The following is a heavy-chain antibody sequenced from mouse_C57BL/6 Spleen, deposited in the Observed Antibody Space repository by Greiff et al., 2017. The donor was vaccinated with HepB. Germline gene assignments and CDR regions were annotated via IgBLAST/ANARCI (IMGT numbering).Heavy chain of an antibody. CDR1: GFTFSSYG. Sequence: DVKLVESGGDLVKPGGSLKLSCAASGFTFSSYGMSWVRQTPDKRLEWVATISSGGSYTYYPDSVKGRFTISRDNAKNTLYLQMSSLKSEDTAMYYGARQATVGLYYFDYWGQGTTLTVSS. CDR3: ARQATVGLYYFDY. J-gene: IGHJ2*01. V-gene: IGHV5-6*02. D-gene: IGHD1-1*01. CDR2: ISSGGSYT.